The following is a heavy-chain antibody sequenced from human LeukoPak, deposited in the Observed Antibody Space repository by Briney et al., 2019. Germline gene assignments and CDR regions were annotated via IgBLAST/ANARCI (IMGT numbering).Heavy chain of an antibody. CDR1: GFTVSSDS. Sequence: GGSLRLSCTVSGFTVSSDSMSWVRQAPGKGLEWVSFIYSGGSTHYSDSVKGRFTISRDNSKNTLYLQMNSLRAEDTAVYYCGRGHWGLDSWGQGTLVSVSS. V-gene: IGHV3-53*01. CDR2: IYSGGST. CDR3: GRGHWGLDS. D-gene: IGHD7-27*01. J-gene: IGHJ4*02.